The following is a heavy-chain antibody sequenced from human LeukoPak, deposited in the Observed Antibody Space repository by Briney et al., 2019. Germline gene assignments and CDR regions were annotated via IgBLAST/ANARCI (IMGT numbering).Heavy chain of an antibody. D-gene: IGHD1-26*01. Sequence: SETLSLTCTVSGGSICSYYWSWIRQPAGKGLEWIGRIYTSGNTNYNPSLKSRVTMSVDTSKNQFSLKLSSVTAADTAVYYCARWGATIGGDAFDIWGQGTMVTVSS. V-gene: IGHV4-4*07. J-gene: IGHJ3*02. CDR1: GGSICSYY. CDR2: IYTSGNT. CDR3: ARWGATIGGDAFDI.